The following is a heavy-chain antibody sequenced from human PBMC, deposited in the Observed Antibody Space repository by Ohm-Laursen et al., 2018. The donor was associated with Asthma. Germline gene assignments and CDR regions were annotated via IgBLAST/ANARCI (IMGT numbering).Heavy chain of an antibody. CDR2: ISFDGSNK. CDR1: GFTFNSYG. J-gene: IGHJ3*02. Sequence: SLRLSCSASGFTFNSYGIHWVRQAPGKGLEWVAVISFDGSNKYYADSVKGRFTISRDNAKNSLYLQMNSLRDEDTAVYYCARGACSGGSCYDAFDIWGQGTMVTVSS. V-gene: IGHV3-30*03. CDR3: ARGACSGGSCYDAFDI. D-gene: IGHD2-15*01.